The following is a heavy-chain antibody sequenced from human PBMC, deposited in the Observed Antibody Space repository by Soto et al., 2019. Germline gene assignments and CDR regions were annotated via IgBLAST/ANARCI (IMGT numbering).Heavy chain of an antibody. Sequence: AGGSLRLSCAASGFTFSSYAMSWVRQAPGKGLEWVSAISGSGGSTYYADSVKGRFTISRDNSKNTLYLQMNSLRAEDTAVYYCAKNLYYYDSSGYYGWYFDLWGRGTLVTVSS. CDR3: AKNLYYYDSSGYYGWYFDL. CDR1: GFTFSSYA. V-gene: IGHV3-23*01. CDR2: ISGSGGST. J-gene: IGHJ2*01. D-gene: IGHD3-22*01.